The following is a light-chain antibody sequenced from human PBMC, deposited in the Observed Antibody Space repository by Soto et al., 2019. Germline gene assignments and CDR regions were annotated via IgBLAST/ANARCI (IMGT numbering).Light chain of an antibody. V-gene: IGKV1-9*01. Sequence: DIQLTQSPSFLSASVGDRVTISCRASQGISNYLAWYHQKPGKAPKLLIFGASTLASGVPSRFSGSGSGTEFTLAISSLQSEDIGTFYCQQRNTKWYTFGQGTKLEI. J-gene: IGKJ2*01. CDR2: GAS. CDR3: QQRNTKWYT. CDR1: QGISNY.